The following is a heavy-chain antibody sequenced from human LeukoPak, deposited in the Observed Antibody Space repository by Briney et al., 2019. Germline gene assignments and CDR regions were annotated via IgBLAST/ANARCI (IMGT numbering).Heavy chain of an antibody. CDR3: ARHIRGAAGNWFDP. CDR2: IYYSGST. D-gene: IGHD3-3*02. V-gene: IGHV4-59*08. Sequence: PSETLSLTCSVSGGSISSFYWSWVRQSPGKGLEWIGYIYYSGSTIYNSSLKSRVTISVDTSKNQFSLKLSSVTAADTAVYYCARHIRGAAGNWFDPWGQGTLVTVSS. CDR1: GGSISSFY. J-gene: IGHJ5*02.